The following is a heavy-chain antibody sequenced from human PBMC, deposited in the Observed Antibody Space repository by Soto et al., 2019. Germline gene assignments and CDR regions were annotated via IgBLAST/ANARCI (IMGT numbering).Heavy chain of an antibody. Sequence: SETLSLTCTVSGGSISSSSYYWGWIRQPPGKGLEWIGSIYYSGSTYYNPSLKSRVTISVDTSKNQFSLKLSSVTAADTAVYYCARHNGRGYCSSTSCYKEDYGMDVWGQGTTVTVSS. CDR3: ARHNGRGYCSSTSCYKEDYGMDV. CDR1: GGSISSSSYY. J-gene: IGHJ6*02. V-gene: IGHV4-39*01. CDR2: IYYSGST. D-gene: IGHD2-2*02.